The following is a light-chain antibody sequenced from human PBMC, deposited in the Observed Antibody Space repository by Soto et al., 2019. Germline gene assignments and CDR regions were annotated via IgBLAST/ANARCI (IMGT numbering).Light chain of an antibody. V-gene: IGKV1-5*01. J-gene: IGKJ1*01. CDR3: QQYNSYSVP. Sequence: GDRVTITCRASQSISSWLAWYQQKPGKAPKLLIYDASSLESGVPSRFSGSGSGTEFTLTISSLRPDDFATYYCQQYNSYSVPFGQGTRWIS. CDR1: QSISSW. CDR2: DAS.